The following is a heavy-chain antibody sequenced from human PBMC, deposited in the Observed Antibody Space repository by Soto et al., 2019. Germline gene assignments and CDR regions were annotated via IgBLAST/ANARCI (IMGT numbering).Heavy chain of an antibody. D-gene: IGHD6-19*01. CDR2: LIPILGTT. Sequence: VKVSCKASGGTFSSDAVSWVRQAPGQGLEWMGGLIPILGTTHYAQKFQGRVTITADESTNTAYMELSSLRSDDTAVYYCARASGYVSGWYHDYWGQGTRVTVSS. CDR1: GGTFSSDA. CDR3: ARASGYVSGWYHDY. V-gene: IGHV1-69*13. J-gene: IGHJ4*02.